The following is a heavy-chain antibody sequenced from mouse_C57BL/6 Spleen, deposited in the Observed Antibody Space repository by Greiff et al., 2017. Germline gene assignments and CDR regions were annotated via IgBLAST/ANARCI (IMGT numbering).Heavy chain of an antibody. Sequence: VQLKQSGPELVKPGASVKMSCKASGYTFTDYNMHWVKQSHGKSLEWIGYINPNNGGTSYNQKFKGKATLTVNKSSSTAYMALRSLTSEDSAVYYCAREEMVTTGYYFDYWGQGTTLTVSS. V-gene: IGHV1-22*01. J-gene: IGHJ2*01. CDR1: GYTFTDYN. D-gene: IGHD2-2*01. CDR2: INPNNGGT. CDR3: AREEMVTTGYYFDY.